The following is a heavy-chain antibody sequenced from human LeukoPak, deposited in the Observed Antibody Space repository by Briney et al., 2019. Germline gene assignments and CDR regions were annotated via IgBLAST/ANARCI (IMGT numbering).Heavy chain of an antibody. V-gene: IGHV4-59*02. CDR2: SYYSGGT. Sequence: PSETLSLTCTVSGASVSSSYWCWIRQPPGKGLEWIGYSYYSGGTNYNPSLKSRVAISVDTSKNQFSLKLTSVTAADTAVYYCARWSGGNYYFDYWGQGTLVTVSS. CDR3: ARWSGGNYYFDY. D-gene: IGHD4-23*01. J-gene: IGHJ4*02. CDR1: GASVSSSY.